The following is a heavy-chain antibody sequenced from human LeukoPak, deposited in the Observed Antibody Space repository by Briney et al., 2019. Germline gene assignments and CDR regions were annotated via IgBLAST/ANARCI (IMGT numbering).Heavy chain of an antibody. J-gene: IGHJ3*01. CDR3: AGDYGDYDG. CDR1: GSTFSSYW. V-gene: IGHV3-74*01. CDR2: INTDGSST. D-gene: IGHD4-17*01. Sequence: GGSLRLSCAASGSTFSSYWMHWVRQAPGKGLVWVSRINTDGSSTSYADSVKGRFTISRDNAKNTLYLQMNSLRGEDTAVYYCAGDYGDYDGWGQGTMVTVSS.